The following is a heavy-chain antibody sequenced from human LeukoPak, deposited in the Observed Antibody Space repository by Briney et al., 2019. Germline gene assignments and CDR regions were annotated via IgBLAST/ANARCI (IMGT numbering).Heavy chain of an antibody. Sequence: GGSLRLSCAASGFTFSSYVMNWVRQAPGKGLEYVSVINTDGRITYYADSVKGRFTISRDNSKNTVYLQMGSLRGEDMAVYYCTRDGGSFCDFDYWGQGALVTVSS. J-gene: IGHJ4*02. CDR2: INTDGRIT. V-gene: IGHV3-64*02. CDR3: TRDGGSFCDFDY. D-gene: IGHD1-26*01. CDR1: GFTFSSYV.